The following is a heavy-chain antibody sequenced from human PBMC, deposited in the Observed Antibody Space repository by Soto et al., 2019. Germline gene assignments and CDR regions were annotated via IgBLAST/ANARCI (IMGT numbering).Heavy chain of an antibody. CDR2: IYYSGST. V-gene: IGHV4-39*01. J-gene: IGHJ6*02. D-gene: IGHD2-2*02. CDR3: ASRWDIVVVPAAIGDYYYYGMDV. Sequence: QLQLQESGPGLVKPSETLSLTCTVSGGSISSSSYYWGWIRQPPGKGLEWIGSIYYSGSTYYNPSLKSRVTLTAHTPKNQCTLMLCSVTAADTAVYYCASRWDIVVVPAAIGDYYYYGMDVWGQGTTVTVSS. CDR1: GGSISSSSYY.